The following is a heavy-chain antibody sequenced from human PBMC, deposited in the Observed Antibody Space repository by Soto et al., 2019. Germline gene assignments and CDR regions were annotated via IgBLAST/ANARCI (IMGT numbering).Heavy chain of an antibody. CDR2: IGAYNGNT. Sequence: ASVKVSCKASGFTFTSYGFSWVRQAPGQGLEWMGWIGAYNGNTNYAQKFQGRVTVTTDTSTNTAYMELRSLRSDDTAVYYCARDYDWTFEYWGQGTLVTVSS. D-gene: IGHD1-20*01. CDR3: ARDYDWTFEY. J-gene: IGHJ4*02. CDR1: GFTFTSYG. V-gene: IGHV1-18*04.